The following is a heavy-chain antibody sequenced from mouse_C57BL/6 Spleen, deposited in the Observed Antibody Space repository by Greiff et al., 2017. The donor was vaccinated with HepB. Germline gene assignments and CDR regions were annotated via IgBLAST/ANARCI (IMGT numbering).Heavy chain of an antibody. CDR2: ISYSGST. Sequence: EVQLQQSGPGLAKPSQTLSLTCSVTGYSITSDYWNWIRKFPGNKLEYMGYISYSGSTYYNPSLNSRISITRDTSKNQYYLQLNSVTTEDTATYYCARWDLRTGPYWYFDVWGTGTTVTVSS. J-gene: IGHJ1*03. V-gene: IGHV3-8*01. CDR1: GYSITSDY. CDR3: ARWDLRTGPYWYFDV. D-gene: IGHD4-1*01.